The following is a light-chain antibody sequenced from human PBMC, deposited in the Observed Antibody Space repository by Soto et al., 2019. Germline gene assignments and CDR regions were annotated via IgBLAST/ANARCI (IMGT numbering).Light chain of an antibody. J-gene: IGLJ1*01. CDR3: SSYTSSSTYV. CDR1: SSEVGGYNY. V-gene: IGLV2-14*01. CDR2: DVS. Sequence: QSALTQPASVSWSPGQSITISCTGTSSEVGGYNYVSWYQQHPGKAPKLMIYDVSSRPSGVSNRFSGSKSGNTASLTISGLQAEDEADYYCSSYTSSSTYVFGAGTKVTVL.